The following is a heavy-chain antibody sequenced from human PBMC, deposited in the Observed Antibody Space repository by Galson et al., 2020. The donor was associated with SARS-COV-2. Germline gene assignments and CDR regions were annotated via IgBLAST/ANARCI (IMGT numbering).Heavy chain of an antibody. Sequence: TGGSLRLSCAASGFTFSSYAMHWVRQAPGKGLEWVAVISYHVSNKYYADSVKGQFTISRDNSKNTLYLQMNSLRAEDTAVYYCARDYKYYDSSGFDYWGQGTLVTVSS. V-gene: IGHV3-30-3*01. CDR1: GFTFSSYA. J-gene: IGHJ4*02. CDR3: ARDYKYYDSSGFDY. D-gene: IGHD3-22*01. CDR2: ISYHVSNK.